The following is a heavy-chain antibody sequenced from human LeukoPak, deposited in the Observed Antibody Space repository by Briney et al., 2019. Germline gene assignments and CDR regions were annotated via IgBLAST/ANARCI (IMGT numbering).Heavy chain of an antibody. CDR2: IYYSGST. CDR3: ARGGGRITIFGVVIPDYYYYGMDV. J-gene: IGHJ6*02. D-gene: IGHD3-3*01. V-gene: IGHV4-59*01. Sequence: SETLSLTCTVSGGSISSYYWSWIRQPPGKGLEWIGYIYYSGSTNYNPSLKSRVTISVDTSKNQFSLKLSSVTAADTAVYYCARGGGRITIFGVVIPDYYYYGMDVWGQGTTVTVSS. CDR1: GGSISSYY.